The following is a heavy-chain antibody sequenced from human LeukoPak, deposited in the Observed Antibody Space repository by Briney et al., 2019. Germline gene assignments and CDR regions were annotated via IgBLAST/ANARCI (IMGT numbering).Heavy chain of an antibody. J-gene: IGHJ5*02. CDR1: GFTFSSYG. CDR2: ISYDGSNK. CDR3: AKDFTVTTRGWFDP. D-gene: IGHD4-17*01. Sequence: PGGSLRLSCAASGFTFSSYGMHWVRQAPGKGLEWVAVISYDGSNKYYADSVKGRFTISRDNSKNTLYLQMNSLRAEDTAVYYCAKDFTVTTRGWFDPWGQGTLVTASS. V-gene: IGHV3-30*18.